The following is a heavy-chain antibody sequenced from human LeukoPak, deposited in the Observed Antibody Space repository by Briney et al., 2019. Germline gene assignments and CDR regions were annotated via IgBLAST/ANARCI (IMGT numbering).Heavy chain of an antibody. CDR1: RSRRRTNGEG. V-gene: IGHV2-5*01. CDR3: AHRRGLGMGDY. J-gene: IGHJ4*02. D-gene: IGHD7-27*01. CDR2: IYWNDDK. Sequence: PTVEKLTQTLTLTCNVSRSRRRTNGEGVDWIRQPPGKALEWLALIYWNDDKRYSPSLKSRLTITKDTSKNQVVLTMTNMDPVDTATYYCAHRRGLGMGDYWGQGTLVTVSS.